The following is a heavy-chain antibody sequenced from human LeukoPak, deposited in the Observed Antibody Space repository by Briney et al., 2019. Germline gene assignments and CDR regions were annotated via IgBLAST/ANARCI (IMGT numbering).Heavy chain of an antibody. V-gene: IGHV4-34*01. Sequence: SETLSLTCAVYGGSFSGYYWSWIGQPPGKGLEWIGEINHSGSTNYNPSLKSRVTISVDTSKNQFSLKLSSVTAADTAVYYCARGVVVTFNWFDPWGQGTLVTVSS. CDR3: ARGVVVTFNWFDP. CDR1: GGSFSGYY. J-gene: IGHJ5*02. D-gene: IGHD2-21*02. CDR2: INHSGST.